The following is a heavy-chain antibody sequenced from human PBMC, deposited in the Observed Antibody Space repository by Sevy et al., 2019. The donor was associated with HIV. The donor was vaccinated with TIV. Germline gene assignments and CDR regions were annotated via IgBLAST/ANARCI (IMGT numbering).Heavy chain of an antibody. Sequence: GGSLRLSCAATAFTFSSYDMHWVRQVAGKGLEWVSSIGLSGDTYFAGSVKGRFSMSRDNVKNYLYIQMSSLGAGDTAVYYCARETAADAFDVWGQGTFVTVSS. V-gene: IGHV3-13*01. CDR3: ARETAADAFDV. J-gene: IGHJ3*01. CDR1: AFTFSSYD. CDR2: IGLSGDT. D-gene: IGHD6-13*01.